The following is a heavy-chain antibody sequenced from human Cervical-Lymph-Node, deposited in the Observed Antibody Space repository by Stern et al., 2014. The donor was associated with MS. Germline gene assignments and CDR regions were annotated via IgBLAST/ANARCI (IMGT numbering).Heavy chain of an antibody. CDR1: GYTFSNYG. V-gene: IGHV1-18*01. J-gene: IGHJ4*02. D-gene: IGHD3-10*02. Sequence: VPLEESGAEVKRPGDSVNVSCRTSGYTFSNYGVTWVRQAPGQALEWVGWISGYNGDTQYAQKLQGRVTMTADTTTSTAYMELRSLRSDDTAVYFCARSNVGGDYWGQGTLVTVSS. CDR3: ARSNVGGDY. CDR2: ISGYNGDT.